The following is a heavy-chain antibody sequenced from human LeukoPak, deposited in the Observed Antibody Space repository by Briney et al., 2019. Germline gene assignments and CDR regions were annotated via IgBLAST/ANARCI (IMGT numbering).Heavy chain of an antibody. D-gene: IGHD2-21*02. CDR1: GGSISSGGYY. CDR2: IYYSGST. V-gene: IGHV4-31*03. Sequence: PSETLSLTCTVSGGSISSGGYYWSWIRQHPGKGLEWIGYIYYSGSTYYNPSLKSRVTISVDTSKNQFSLKLSSVTAADTAVYYCARGGGDFIGDAFDIWGQGTMVTVSS. CDR3: ARGGGDFIGDAFDI. J-gene: IGHJ3*02.